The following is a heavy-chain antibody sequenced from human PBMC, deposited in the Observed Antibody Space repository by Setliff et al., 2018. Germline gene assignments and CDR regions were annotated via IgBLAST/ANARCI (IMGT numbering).Heavy chain of an antibody. Sequence: GRSLRLSCEASGFIFKNHALTWVRQVPGKGLEWVSAVSGGGDYTYYADSVKGRFTISRDNSKNTVYLHIKSLRADDTAVYFCSKAALDLELDSWGQGTLVTVSS. CDR1: GFIFKNHA. J-gene: IGHJ4*02. D-gene: IGHD1-1*01. CDR3: SKAALDLELDS. CDR2: VSGGGDYT. V-gene: IGHV3-23*01.